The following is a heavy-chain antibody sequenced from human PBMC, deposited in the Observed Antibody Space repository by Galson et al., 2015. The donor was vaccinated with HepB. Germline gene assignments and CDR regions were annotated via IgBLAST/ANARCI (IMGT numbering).Heavy chain of an antibody. V-gene: IGHV3-23*01. D-gene: IGHD3-16*01. CDR2: ISGRGDRT. J-gene: IGHJ4*02. CDR3: TRKFGYFDY. Sequence: LRLSCAASGFTFSTYATNWVRQAPGRGLEWVATISGRGDRTFYADSVKGRFTISRGNSENTLYLQMNSLRAEDTAVYFCTRKFGYFDYWGQGTLVTVSA. CDR1: GFTFSTYA.